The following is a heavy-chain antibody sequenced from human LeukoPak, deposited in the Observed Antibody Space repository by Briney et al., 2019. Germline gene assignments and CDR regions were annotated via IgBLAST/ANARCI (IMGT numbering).Heavy chain of an antibody. J-gene: IGHJ4*02. Sequence: GGSLRLSCAASGFTFSSYAMSWVRQAPGKGLEWVSAISGSGGSTYYADSVKGRFTISGDNSKNTLYLQMNSLRAEDTAVYYCAKTRPLDSSSWSHGDYWGQGTLVTVSS. V-gene: IGHV3-23*01. CDR2: ISGSGGST. D-gene: IGHD6-13*01. CDR1: GFTFSSYA. CDR3: AKTRPLDSSSWSHGDY.